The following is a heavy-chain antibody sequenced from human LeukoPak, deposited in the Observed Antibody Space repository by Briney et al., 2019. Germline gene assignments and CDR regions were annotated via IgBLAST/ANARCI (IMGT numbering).Heavy chain of an antibody. D-gene: IGHD3-10*01. CDR2: ISYDGSNK. V-gene: IGHV3-30*14. J-gene: IGHJ6*03. CDR3: ARVMVGSGSYYPYYYYYYMDV. CDR1: GFTFSSYA. Sequence: PGGSLRLSCAASGFTFSSYAMHWVRQAPGKGLEWVAVISYDGSNKYYADSVKGRFTISRDNSKNTLYLQMNSLRAEDTAVYYCARVMVGSGSYYPYYYYYYMDVWGKGTTVTISS.